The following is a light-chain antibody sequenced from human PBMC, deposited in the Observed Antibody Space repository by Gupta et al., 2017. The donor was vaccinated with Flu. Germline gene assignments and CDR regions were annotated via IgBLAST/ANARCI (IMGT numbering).Light chain of an antibody. Sequence: QGDGLRNYYASWHQQKPGQAPLLVMYGENNRPSGIPDRFSGSSSGDTASLTITGAQAGDEADYYCNSRDINGDHVVFGGGTKVTVL. CDR2: GEN. V-gene: IGLV3-19*01. CDR3: NSRDINGDHVV. CDR1: GLRNYY. J-gene: IGLJ3*02.